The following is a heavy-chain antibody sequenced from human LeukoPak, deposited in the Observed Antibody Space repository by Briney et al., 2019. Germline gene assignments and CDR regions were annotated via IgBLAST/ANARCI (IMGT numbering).Heavy chain of an antibody. CDR2: IYPGDSGT. CDR1: GYSFTSYW. Sequence: GESLKISCKGSGYSFTSYWIGWVRQMPGKGLEWMGIIYPGDSGTRYSPSFQGQVTISADKSISTAYLQWSSLKASDTAMYYCARQGDTVTTGGHPDYWGQGTLVTVSS. J-gene: IGHJ4*02. V-gene: IGHV5-51*01. D-gene: IGHD4-17*01. CDR3: ARQGDTVTTGGHPDY.